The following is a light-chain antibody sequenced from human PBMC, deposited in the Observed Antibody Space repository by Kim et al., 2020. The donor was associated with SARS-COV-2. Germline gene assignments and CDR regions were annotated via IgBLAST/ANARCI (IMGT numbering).Light chain of an antibody. V-gene: IGKV3-15*01. Sequence: EIVMTQSPATLSVSPGERATLSCRASQSVSSNLAWYQQKPGQAPRLLIYGPSTRATGIPARFSGSGSGTEFTLTISSLQSEDFAVYYCQQYNNWPWTFGQGTKVDIK. J-gene: IGKJ1*01. CDR1: QSVSSN. CDR2: GPS. CDR3: QQYNNWPWT.